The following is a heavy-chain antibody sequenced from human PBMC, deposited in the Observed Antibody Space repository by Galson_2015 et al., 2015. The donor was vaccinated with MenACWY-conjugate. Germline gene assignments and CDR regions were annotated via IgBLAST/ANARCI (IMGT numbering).Heavy chain of an antibody. CDR1: GFSLSTTKMG. V-gene: IGHV2-70*11. CDR2: IDWDDNK. J-gene: IGHJ6*03. Sequence: PALVKPTQTLTLTCTFSGFSLSTTKMGVGWIRQPPGKALEWLSRIDWDDNKYYSSSLKTRLTISKDTSKNQVVFTMTNLDPVDTGTYYCALTRRYTSYYYYYYIDVWGKGTTVTVSS. D-gene: IGHD5-12*01. CDR3: ALTRRYTSYYYYYYIDV.